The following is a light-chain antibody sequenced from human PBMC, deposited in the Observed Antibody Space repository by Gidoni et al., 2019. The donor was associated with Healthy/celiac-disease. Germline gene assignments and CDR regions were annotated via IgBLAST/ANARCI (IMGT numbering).Light chain of an antibody. J-gene: IGKJ5*01. CDR3: MQALQTPIT. CDR2: LGS. CDR1: QSLMHSNGYNY. Sequence: DIVMTQSPLSLPVPPGEPASISCRSSQSLMHSNGYNYLDWYLQKPGQSPQLLIYLGSNRASGVPDRFSGSGSGTDFTLKISSVEAEDVGVYYCMQALQTPITFGQGTRLEIK. V-gene: IGKV2-28*01.